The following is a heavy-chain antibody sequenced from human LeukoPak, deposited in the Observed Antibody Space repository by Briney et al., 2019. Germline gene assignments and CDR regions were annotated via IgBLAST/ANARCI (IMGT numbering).Heavy chain of an antibody. D-gene: IGHD6-13*01. CDR2: ISSSGSTI. J-gene: IGHJ4*02. CDR3: ARSLEAGYSSSWYWGY. Sequence: GGSLRLSCAASGFTFSDYYMSWIRQAPGKGLEWVSYISSSGSTIYYADSVKGRFTISRDNAKNSLYLQMNSLRAEDTAVYYCARSLEAGYSSSWYWGYWGQGTLVTVSS. CDR1: GFTFSDYY. V-gene: IGHV3-11*04.